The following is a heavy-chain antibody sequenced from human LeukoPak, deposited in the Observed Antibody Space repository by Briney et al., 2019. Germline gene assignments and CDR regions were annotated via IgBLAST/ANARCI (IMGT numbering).Heavy chain of an antibody. CDR2: IYYSGST. V-gene: IGHV4-30-4*01. CDR3: ARGASLRPDEYFQH. J-gene: IGHJ1*01. CDR1: GGSISSGDYY. D-gene: IGHD1-26*01. Sequence: SQTLSLTCTVSGGSISSGDYYWSWIRQPPGKGLEWIGYIYYSGSTYYNPSLKSRVTISVDTSKNQFSLKLSSVTAADTAVYYCARGASLRPDEYFQHWGQGTLVTVSS.